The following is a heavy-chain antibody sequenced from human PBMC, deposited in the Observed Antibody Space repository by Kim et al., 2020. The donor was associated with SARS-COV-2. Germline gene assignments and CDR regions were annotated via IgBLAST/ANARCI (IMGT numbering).Heavy chain of an antibody. D-gene: IGHD2-21*01. CDR1: GFTFFGHA. Sequence: GGSLRLSCTTSGFTFFGHAMSWVRQAPGKGLEWVSSIDGSDGTTYYVDSVKGRFSISSDDSRNTLYLQMSALRADDTAAYYCLKGGWGWIRHHWGQGTLV. CDR2: IDGSDGTT. V-gene: IGHV3-23*01. CDR3: LKGGWGWIRHH. J-gene: IGHJ5*02.